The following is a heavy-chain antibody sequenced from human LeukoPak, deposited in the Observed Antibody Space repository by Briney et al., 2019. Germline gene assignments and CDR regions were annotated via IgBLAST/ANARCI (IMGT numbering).Heavy chain of an antibody. CDR2: IGYDGSTK. D-gene: IGHD5-12*01. Sequence: PGGSLRLSCAASGFSFSSHSYGMHWVRQAPGKGLEWVAVIGYDGSTKYYADSVKGRFTISRDNAKNSLYLQMNSLRAEDTAIYYCARGRYSGYDFDYWGQGALVTVSS. CDR3: ARGRYSGYDFDY. CDR1: GFSFSSHSYG. V-gene: IGHV3-33*01. J-gene: IGHJ4*02.